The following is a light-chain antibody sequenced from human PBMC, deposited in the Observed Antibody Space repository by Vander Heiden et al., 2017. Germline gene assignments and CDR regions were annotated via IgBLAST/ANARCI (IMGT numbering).Light chain of an antibody. CDR3: QAWDSSTFWV. Sequence: SYELTQPPSASVSPGQTASITCSGDKLGDKYACWYQQKPGQSPVLVIYQDSKRPSGIPERFSGSNPGNTATLTISGTQAMDEADYYCQAWDSSTFWVFGGGTKLTVL. J-gene: IGLJ3*02. V-gene: IGLV3-1*01. CDR1: KLGDKY. CDR2: QDS.